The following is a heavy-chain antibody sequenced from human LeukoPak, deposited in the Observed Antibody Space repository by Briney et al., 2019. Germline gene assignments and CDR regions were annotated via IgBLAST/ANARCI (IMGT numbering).Heavy chain of an antibody. Sequence: SETLSLTCAVYGGSFSGYYWSWIREPPGKGLEWIGEINHSGSTNYNPSLKSRVTISVDTSENQFSLKLSSVTAADTAVYYCARRKWIPALDYWGQGTLVTVSS. CDR3: ARRKWIPALDY. CDR1: GGSFSGYY. CDR2: INHSGST. V-gene: IGHV4-34*01. J-gene: IGHJ4*02. D-gene: IGHD5-12*01.